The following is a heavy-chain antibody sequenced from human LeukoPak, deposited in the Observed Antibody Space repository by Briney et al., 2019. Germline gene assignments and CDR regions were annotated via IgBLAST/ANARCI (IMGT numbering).Heavy chain of an antibody. CDR1: GFTFSSYA. Sequence: GGSLRLSCAASGFTFSSYAMSWVRQAPGKGLEWVSAISGSGGSTYYADSVKGRFTISRDNSKNTLYLQMNNLGPEDTAVFYCAKDHGYFDLWGRGTLVTVSS. J-gene: IGHJ2*01. CDR3: AKDHGYFDL. CDR2: ISGSGGST. V-gene: IGHV3-23*01.